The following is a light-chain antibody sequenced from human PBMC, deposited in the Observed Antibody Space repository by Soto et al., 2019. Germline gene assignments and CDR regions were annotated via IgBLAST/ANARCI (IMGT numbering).Light chain of an antibody. Sequence: EIVLTQSPGTLSLSPGERATLSCRASQSVSSSYLAWYQQKPGQAPRLLIYGASSRATGIPDRFSGSGSGTDFTLTISRLEPEDFAVYYWQQYGSSPMSTFGQGTKLEIK. CDR2: GAS. J-gene: IGKJ2*01. CDR3: QQYGSSPMST. CDR1: QSVSSSY. V-gene: IGKV3-20*01.